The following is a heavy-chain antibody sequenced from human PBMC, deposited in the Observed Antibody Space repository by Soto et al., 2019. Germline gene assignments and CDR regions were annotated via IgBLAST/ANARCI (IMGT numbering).Heavy chain of an antibody. V-gene: IGHV1-69*04. D-gene: IGHD5-12*01. CDR1: GGTFSSYT. J-gene: IGHJ2*01. CDR2: IIPILGIA. Sequence: SVKVSCKASGGTFSSYTISWVRQAPGQGLEWMGRIIPILGIANYAQKFQGRVTITADKSTSTAYMELSSLRSEDTAVYYCARDLGDGYNYWYFDLWGRGTLVTVSS. CDR3: ARDLGDGYNYWYFDL.